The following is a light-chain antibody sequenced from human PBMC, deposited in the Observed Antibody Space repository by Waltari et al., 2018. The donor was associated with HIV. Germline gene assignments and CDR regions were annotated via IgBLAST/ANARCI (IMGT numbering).Light chain of an antibody. CDR3: SSYADRNGFYVV. J-gene: IGLJ2*01. V-gene: IGLV2-8*01. Sequence: QSALTQPPSASGSPGQSVTISCTGTNSDIGGYNYVSWYQQHPGKAPKLVISAVTKRPSGFPDRFSGSKSGTTASLTVSGLQAEDEADYYCSSYADRNGFYVVFGGGTRLTVL. CDR2: AVT. CDR1: NSDIGGYNY.